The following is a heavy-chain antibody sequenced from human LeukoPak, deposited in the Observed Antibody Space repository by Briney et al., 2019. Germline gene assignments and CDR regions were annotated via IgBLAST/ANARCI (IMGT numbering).Heavy chain of an antibody. CDR3: ASIGADFDY. Sequence: ASVKVSCKASGYTFTNYAMNWVRQAPGQGLEWMGWINPNTGNPTYAQGFTGRFVFSLDTSVSTAYLQISSLKAEDTAVYYCASIGADFDYWGQGTLVTVSS. V-gene: IGHV7-4-1*02. CDR1: GYTFTNYA. CDR2: INPNTGNP. D-gene: IGHD3-16*02. J-gene: IGHJ4*02.